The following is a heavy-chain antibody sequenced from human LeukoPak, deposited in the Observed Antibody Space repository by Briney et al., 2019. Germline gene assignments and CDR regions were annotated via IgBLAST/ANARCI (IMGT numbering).Heavy chain of an antibody. CDR2: IKRDGTT. J-gene: IGHJ6*03. CDR1: GFTVGTYY. V-gene: IGHV3-74*01. CDR3: AKDRTSDIVVVPAAIVGTYMDV. D-gene: IGHD2-2*01. Sequence: GGSLRLSCAASGFTVGTYYMHWVRQAPGKGLLWVSRIKRDGTTSYADSVMGRFTISRDDAKNTLSLHMNGLRAEDTAVYYCAKDRTSDIVVVPAAIVGTYMDVWGKGTTVTISS.